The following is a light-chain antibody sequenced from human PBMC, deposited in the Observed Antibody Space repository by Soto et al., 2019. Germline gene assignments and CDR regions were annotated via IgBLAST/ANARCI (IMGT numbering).Light chain of an antibody. V-gene: IGKV3-20*01. Sequence: EIVLTQSPGTLSLSPGERATLTCRASQSVSSSYLAGYQQKPGQAPRVFIYGASSRATGIPDRFSGSGAGTDFTLTIRRLEPEDFAVYYCQQYGSSTWTFGQGTKVDIK. J-gene: IGKJ1*01. CDR1: QSVSSSY. CDR3: QQYGSSTWT. CDR2: GAS.